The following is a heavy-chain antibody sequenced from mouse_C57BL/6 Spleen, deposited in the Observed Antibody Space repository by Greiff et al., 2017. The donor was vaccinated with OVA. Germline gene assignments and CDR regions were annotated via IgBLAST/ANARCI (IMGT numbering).Heavy chain of an antibody. D-gene: IGHD1-2*01. J-gene: IGHJ2*01. V-gene: IGHV5-17*01. CDR3: ARWDTARYFDD. CDR2: ISSGSSTI. CDR1: GFTFSDYG. Sequence: EVQGVESGGGLVKPGGSLKLSCAASGFTFSDYGMHWVRQAPEKGLAWVAYISSGSSTIYYADTVKGRFTFSRDNAKTTLFLQMTSQRSEDTAMYYCARWDTARYFDDWGKGTTLTVSS.